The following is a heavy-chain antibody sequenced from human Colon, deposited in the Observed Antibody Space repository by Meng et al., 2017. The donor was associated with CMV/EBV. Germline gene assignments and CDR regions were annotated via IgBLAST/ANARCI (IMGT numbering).Heavy chain of an antibody. CDR2: ISSSSSYI. D-gene: IGHD1-14*01. V-gene: IGHV3-21*01. Sequence: GESLKISCAASGFTFSSYSMNWVRQAPEKGLEWVSSISSSSSYIYYADSVKGRFTISRDNAKNSLYLQMNSLRAEDTAVYYCARDTESYGMDVWGQGTTVTVSS. CDR1: GFTFSSYS. CDR3: ARDTESYGMDV. J-gene: IGHJ6*02.